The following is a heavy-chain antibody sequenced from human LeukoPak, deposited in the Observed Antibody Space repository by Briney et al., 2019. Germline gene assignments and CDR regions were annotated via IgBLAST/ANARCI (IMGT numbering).Heavy chain of an antibody. V-gene: IGHV3-21*01. CDR3: ARVPFGVVILFDY. CDR2: ISNSSSYI. D-gene: IGHD3-3*01. CDR1: GFTFSSYE. Sequence: GGTLRLSCAASGFTFSSYEMNWVRQAPGKGLEWVSSISNSSSYIYYADSVKGRFTISRDNAKNSLYLQMNSLRAEDTAVYYCARVPFGVVILFDYWGQGTLVTVSS. J-gene: IGHJ4*02.